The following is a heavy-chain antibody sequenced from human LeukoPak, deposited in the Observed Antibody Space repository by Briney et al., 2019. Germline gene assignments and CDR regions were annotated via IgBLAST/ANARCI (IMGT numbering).Heavy chain of an antibody. D-gene: IGHD2-2*01. J-gene: IGHJ6*04. Sequence: PGESLKISCQGSGYSFTSYWIAWVRQMPGKGLEWMGTIYPGDSDTRYSPSFQGQVTISADKSISTAYLQWSSLKASDTAMYYCVRKGYCATTRCYYGLDVWGKGTTVTVSS. CDR2: IYPGDSDT. CDR1: GYSFTSYW. CDR3: VRKGYCATTRCYYGLDV. V-gene: IGHV5-51*01.